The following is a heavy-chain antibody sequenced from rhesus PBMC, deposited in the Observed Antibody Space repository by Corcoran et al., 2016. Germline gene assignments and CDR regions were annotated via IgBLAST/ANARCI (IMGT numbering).Heavy chain of an antibody. V-gene: IGHV4-80*01. D-gene: IGHD3-34*01. CDR3: AEWGDKYWNGPTGDRLAV. CDR2: INGNSGST. CDR1: GVSISSYW. Sequence: QVQLQESGPGLVKPSETLSLTCAVSGVSISSYWWSWIRQPPGKGLEWIGQINGNSGSTYYAPSRKSRSTFAKDASKKLLYLNVNSRGVADTDVYFCAEWGDKYWNGPTGDRLAVWGPGVLVTVSS. J-gene: IGHJ5-1*01.